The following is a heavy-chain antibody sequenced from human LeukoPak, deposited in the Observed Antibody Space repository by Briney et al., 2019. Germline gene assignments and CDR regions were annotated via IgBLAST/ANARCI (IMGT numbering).Heavy chain of an antibody. CDR1: GVSINNYY. D-gene: IGHD3-10*01. J-gene: IGHJ2*01. V-gene: IGHV4-4*07. CDR2: VFVTGST. Sequence: SETLSLTCRVSGVSINNYYWSWIRQPAGKGLEWIGRVFVTGSTNYNPSVKSRVTISADKSKNQFSLKLSSVTAGDSAVYYCARCGRGGAEWYFELWGRSTLVTVSS. CDR3: ARCGRGGAEWYFEL.